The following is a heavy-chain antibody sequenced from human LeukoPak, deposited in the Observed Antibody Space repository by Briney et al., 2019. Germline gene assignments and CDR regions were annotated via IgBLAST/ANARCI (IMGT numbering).Heavy chain of an antibody. CDR2: INPSGGST. J-gene: IGHJ4*02. D-gene: IGHD5-18*01. Sequence: ASVKVSCRASGYTFTSYYMHWVRQAPGQGLEWMGIINPSGGSTSYAQKFQGRVTMTRDMSTSTVYMELSSLRSGDTAVYYCAREGPRGYSYERIYYFDDWGQGTLVTVSS. V-gene: IGHV1-46*01. CDR3: AREGPRGYSYERIYYFDD. CDR1: GYTFTSYY.